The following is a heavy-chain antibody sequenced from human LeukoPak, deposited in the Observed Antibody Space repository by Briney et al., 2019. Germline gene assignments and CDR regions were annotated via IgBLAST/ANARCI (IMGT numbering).Heavy chain of an antibody. V-gene: IGHV3-48*03. CDR2: ISSSGSTI. Sequence: PGGSLRLSCVASGFTFSSYEMNWVRQAPGKGLEWVSYISSSGSTIHYADSVKGRFTISRDNAKNSLSLQMNSLRAEDTAVYYCARAIAPAARWFDPWGQGTLVTVSS. J-gene: IGHJ5*02. CDR1: GFTFSSYE. D-gene: IGHD2-2*01. CDR3: ARAIAPAARWFDP.